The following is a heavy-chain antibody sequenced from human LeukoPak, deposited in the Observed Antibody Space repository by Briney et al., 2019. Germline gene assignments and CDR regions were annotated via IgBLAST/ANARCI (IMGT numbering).Heavy chain of an antibody. Sequence: GGSLRLSCAASGFTFSNAWMSWVRQAPGKGLEWVGRIKSKTDGGTTDYVAPVKGRFTISRDDSKNTLYLQMNSLKTEDTAVYYCTTDRGSGSYEGYWGQGTLVTVSS. CDR1: GFTFSNAW. J-gene: IGHJ4*02. D-gene: IGHD3-10*01. CDR3: TTDRGSGSYEGY. V-gene: IGHV3-15*01. CDR2: IKSKTDGGTT.